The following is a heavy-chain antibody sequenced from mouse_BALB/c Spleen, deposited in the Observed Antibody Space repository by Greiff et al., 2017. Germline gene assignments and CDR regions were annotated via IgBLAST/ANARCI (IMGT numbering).Heavy chain of an antibody. CDR1: GFNIKDYY. J-gene: IGHJ4*01. CDR3: ARSLYDYDVGYYYAMDY. Sequence: VQLQQSGAELVRSGASVKLSCTASGFNIKDYYMHWVKQRPEQGLEWIGWIDPENGDTEYAPKFQGKATMTADTSSNTAYLQLSSLTSEDTAVYYCARSLYDYDVGYYYAMDYWGQGTSVTVSS. V-gene: IGHV14-4*02. CDR2: IDPENGDT. D-gene: IGHD2-4*01.